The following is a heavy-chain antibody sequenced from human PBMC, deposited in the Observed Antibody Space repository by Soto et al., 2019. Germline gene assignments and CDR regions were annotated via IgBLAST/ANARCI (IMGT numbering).Heavy chain of an antibody. Sequence: PGGSLRLSCAASGFTFSNYAMHWVRQAPGKGLEWVALTSYDGNNEYYTDSVKGRFTISRDNSKNTLFLQMNSPRPEDTAVYYCAKDKGVFNRATSYFDYWGQGALVTVS. CDR1: GFTFSNYA. D-gene: IGHD3-16*01. J-gene: IGHJ4*02. CDR2: TSYDGNNE. V-gene: IGHV3-30*18. CDR3: AKDKGVFNRATSYFDY.